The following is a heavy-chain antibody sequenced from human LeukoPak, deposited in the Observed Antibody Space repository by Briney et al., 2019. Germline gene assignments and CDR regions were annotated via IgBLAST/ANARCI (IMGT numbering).Heavy chain of an antibody. CDR2: IGGGGTNT. CDR1: GFTFTDFA. J-gene: IGHJ4*02. CDR3: AKDRIPDSGYDIDY. V-gene: IGHV3-23*01. D-gene: IGHD5-12*01. Sequence: GGSLRLSCAASGFTFTDFAMNWVRQAPGKGLEWVSGIGGGGTNTDYADSVKGRFTISRDNSENILYLQMDSLRVEDTAMYYCAKDRIPDSGYDIDYWGQGTLVTVSS.